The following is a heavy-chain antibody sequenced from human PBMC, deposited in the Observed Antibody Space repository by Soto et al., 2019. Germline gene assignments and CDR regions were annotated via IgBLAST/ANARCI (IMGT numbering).Heavy chain of an antibody. CDR1: DGSSSDYY. J-gene: IGHJ4*02. V-gene: IGHV4-34*01. Sequence: SQPRSVTCGVEDGSSSDYYWSWIRQPPGKGLEWIGEINYSGRTNYNPSLKSRVTISVDTSKNQFPLTLSSMTAADTAVYYCARTGHLFDYWGQGISVTVSS. CDR3: ARTGHLFDY. CDR2: INYSGRT.